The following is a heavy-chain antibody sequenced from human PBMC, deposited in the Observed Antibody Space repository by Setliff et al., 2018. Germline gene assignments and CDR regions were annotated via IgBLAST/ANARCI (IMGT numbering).Heavy chain of an antibody. D-gene: IGHD3-3*01. CDR1: GYTFHDYA. V-gene: IGHV1-18*01. CDR2: IGVYSGNT. J-gene: IGHJ5*02. Sequence: ASVKVSCKTSGYTFHDYAISWVRQAPGQGLEWMGWIGVYSGNTYSAQRFQGRVSLTTDESTNTAYLELRGLRSDDTAVYYCMRLVRFCSRTVCQRTSGDEAWGQGTLVTVSS. CDR3: MRLVRFCSRTVCQRTSGDEA.